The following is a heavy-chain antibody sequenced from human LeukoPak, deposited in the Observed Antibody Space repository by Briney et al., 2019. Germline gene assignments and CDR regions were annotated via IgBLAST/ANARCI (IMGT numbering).Heavy chain of an antibody. D-gene: IGHD4-17*01. CDR2: ISGYNGNT. J-gene: IGHJ5*02. V-gene: IGHV1-18*01. Sequence: GAPVKVSCKASGYTFTNYGISWVRQAPGQGLEWMGWISGYNGNTNYAQKLQGRVTMTTDTSTSTVYMELRSLRSDDTAVYYCARAGPSSRDYGVYNWFDPWGQGTLVTVSS. CDR1: GYTFTNYG. CDR3: ARAGPSSRDYGVYNWFDP.